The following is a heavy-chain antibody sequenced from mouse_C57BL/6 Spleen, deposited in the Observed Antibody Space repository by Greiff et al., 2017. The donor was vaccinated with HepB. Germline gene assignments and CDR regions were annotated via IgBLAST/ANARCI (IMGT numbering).Heavy chain of an antibody. J-gene: IGHJ1*03. V-gene: IGHV1-59*01. CDR3: ARIYYSNWYFDV. D-gene: IGHD2-12*01. CDR2: IDPSDSYT. CDR1: GYTFTSYW. Sequence: QVQLKQPGAELVRPGTSVKLSCKASGYTFTSYWMHWVKQRPGQGLEWIGVIDPSDSYTNYNQKFKGKATLTVDTSSSTAYMQLSSLTSEDSAVYYCARIYYSNWYFDVWGTGTTVTVSS.